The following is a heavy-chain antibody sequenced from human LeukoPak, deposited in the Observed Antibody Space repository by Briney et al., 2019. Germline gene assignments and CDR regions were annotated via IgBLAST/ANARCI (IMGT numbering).Heavy chain of an antibody. CDR3: ASVPAAAHRGYFDH. D-gene: IGHD6-13*01. CDR1: GVSISSGAYS. V-gene: IGHV4-30-2*01. J-gene: IGHJ4*02. Sequence: SETLSLTCAVSGVSISSGAYSWSWIRQAPGKGLEWIGYFYHDGSTYYNPSLKSRVTMSVDRSKNQFSLKLGSVTAADTAVYYCASVPAAAHRGYFDHWGQGTLVTVSS. CDR2: FYHDGST.